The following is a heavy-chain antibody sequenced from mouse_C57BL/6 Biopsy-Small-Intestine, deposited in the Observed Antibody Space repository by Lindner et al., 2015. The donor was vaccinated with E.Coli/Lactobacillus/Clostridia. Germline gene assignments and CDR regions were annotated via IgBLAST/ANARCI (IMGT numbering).Heavy chain of an antibody. CDR3: ARWSNAWFAY. Sequence: VQLQESGPELVKPGASVKISCKASGYAFSRTWMNWVKQRPGKGLEWIGRIDPGDGNIYYNWKFKGKATLTADKSSSTAYMQLSSLTSEDSAVYYCARWSNAWFAYWGQGTLVTVSA. J-gene: IGHJ3*01. V-gene: IGHV1-82*01. CDR1: GYAFSRTW. D-gene: IGHD2-5*01. CDR2: IDPGDGNI.